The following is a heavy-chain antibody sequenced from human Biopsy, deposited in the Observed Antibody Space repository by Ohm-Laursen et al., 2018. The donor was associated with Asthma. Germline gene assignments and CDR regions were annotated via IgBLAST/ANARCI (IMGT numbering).Heavy chain of an antibody. D-gene: IGHD3-22*01. J-gene: IGHJ4*02. CDR3: VRHQYSSSWSTFDY. CDR1: GGSITSSSYY. V-gene: IGHV4-39*01. CDR2: MYHSGTP. Sequence: GTLSLTCTVSGGSITSSSYYWGWIRQPPGKGMEWIGSMYHSGTPYYHPSLKSRATISVDPSKNQWSMKWSSVTAADTAVYFCVRHQYSSSWSTFDYWGQGALVTVSS.